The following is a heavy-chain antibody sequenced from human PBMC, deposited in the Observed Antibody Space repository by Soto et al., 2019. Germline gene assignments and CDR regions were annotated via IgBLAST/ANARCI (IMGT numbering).Heavy chain of an antibody. D-gene: IGHD1-1*01. CDR2: IYPGDSDT. J-gene: IGHJ6*02. V-gene: IGHV5-51*01. CDR3: ARHEGSNWNSPDCGMDV. Sequence: GESLKISCKGSGYSFTSYWIGWVRQMPGKGLEWMGIIYPGDSDTRYSPSFQGQVTISANKSISTAYLQWSSLKASDTAMYYCARHEGSNWNSPDCGMDVWGQGTKVTVSS. CDR1: GYSFTSYW.